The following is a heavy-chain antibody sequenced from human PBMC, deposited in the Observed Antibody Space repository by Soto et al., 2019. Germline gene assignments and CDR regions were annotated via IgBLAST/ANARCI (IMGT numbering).Heavy chain of an antibody. V-gene: IGHV1-18*01. CDR2: ITASNGNA. CDR3: ARGASCSSTSCYDNFHYGLAV. D-gene: IGHD2-2*01. Sequence: ASVKVSCKASGYTFTNYGITWLRQAPGQGLEWMGWITASNGNANYAREIQGRLTLTRDTLTNTAPTELRSLRSDDTAVYYCARGASCSSTSCYDNFHYGLAVWGQGTTVTVSS. CDR1: GYTFTNYG. J-gene: IGHJ6*02.